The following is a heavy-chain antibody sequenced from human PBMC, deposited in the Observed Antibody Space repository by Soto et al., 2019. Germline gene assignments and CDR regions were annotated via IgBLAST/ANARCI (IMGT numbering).Heavy chain of an antibody. CDR3: AKSLAYYDSSSARD. J-gene: IGHJ4*02. D-gene: IGHD3-22*01. CDR2: ISGSGGST. CDR1: GFTFSSYA. V-gene: IGHV3-23*01. Sequence: HPGGSLRLSCAASGFTFSSYAMSWVRQSPGKGLEWVSAISGSGGSTYYADSVKGRFTISRDNSKNTLYLQMNSLRAEDTAVYYCAKSLAYYDSSSARDWGQGTLVTVSS.